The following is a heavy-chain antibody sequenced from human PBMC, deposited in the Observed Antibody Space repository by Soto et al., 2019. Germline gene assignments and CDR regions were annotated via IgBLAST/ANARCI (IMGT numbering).Heavy chain of an antibody. V-gene: IGHV4-34*01. CDR2: INHSGST. Sequence: SETLSLTCAVYGGSFSGYYWSWIRQPPGKGLEWIGEINHSGSTNYNPSLKSRVTISVDTSKNQFSLKLSSVTAADTAVYYCARAPWLLWFGEFGHWFDPWGQGTLVTVSS. J-gene: IGHJ5*02. D-gene: IGHD3-10*01. CDR3: ARAPWLLWFGEFGHWFDP. CDR1: GGSFSGYY.